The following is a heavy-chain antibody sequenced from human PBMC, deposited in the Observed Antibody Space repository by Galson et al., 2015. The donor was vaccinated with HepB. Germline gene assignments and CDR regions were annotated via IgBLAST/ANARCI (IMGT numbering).Heavy chain of an antibody. J-gene: IGHJ4*02. CDR2: ISAHNGNV. Sequence: SVKVSCKASGYTFTGWGISWVRQAPGQGPEWLGWISAHNGNVNYAQKFQGRVTMTTDTPTTTAYMELRSLRSDDTAVYYCARVGFLGVVARTSSNDDYWGQGTLVTVSS. V-gene: IGHV1-18*01. CDR1: GYTFTGWG. CDR3: ARVGFLGVVARTSSNDDY. D-gene: IGHD3-10*01.